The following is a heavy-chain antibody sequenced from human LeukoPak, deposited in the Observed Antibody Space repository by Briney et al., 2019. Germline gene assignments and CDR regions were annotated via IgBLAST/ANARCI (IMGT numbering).Heavy chain of an antibody. V-gene: IGHV6-1*01. J-gene: IGHJ4*02. CDR2: TYYKSKWYN. Sequence: SQTLSLTCAVSGDSVSRQSPSRGLEWLGRTYYKSKWYNDYALSVKSRITINPDASENQFSLHLNSVTPEDTAVYYCARGSYTSTWFWGQGTLVTVSS. D-gene: IGHD6-13*01. CDR3: ARGSYTSTWF. CDR1: GDSVSR.